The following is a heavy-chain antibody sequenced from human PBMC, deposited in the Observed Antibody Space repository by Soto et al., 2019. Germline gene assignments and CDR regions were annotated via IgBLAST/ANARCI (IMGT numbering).Heavy chain of an antibody. V-gene: IGHV4-34*01. CDR1: GGSFSGYY. Sequence: AVYGGSFSGYYWSWIRQPPGKGLEWIGEINHSGSTNYNPSLKSRVTISVDTSKNQFSLKLSSVTAADTAVYYCAREFPTYSSGPNWFDPWGQGTLVTVSS. CDR3: AREFPTYSSGPNWFDP. CDR2: INHSGST. D-gene: IGHD6-19*01. J-gene: IGHJ5*02.